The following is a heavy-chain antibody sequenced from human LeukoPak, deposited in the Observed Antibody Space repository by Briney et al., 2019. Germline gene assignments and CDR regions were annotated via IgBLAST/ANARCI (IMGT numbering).Heavy chain of an antibody. Sequence: GGSLRLSCAASGFTFSSYWMHWVRRAPGKGLVWVSRISSDGSSTTYADSVKGRFTISRDNAKNTLYLQMNSLRAEDTAVYYCGRGGKVEQLVLARWGQGSLVTVSS. CDR3: GRGGKVEQLVLAR. CDR2: ISSDGSST. D-gene: IGHD6-13*01. CDR1: GFTFSSYW. J-gene: IGHJ4*02. V-gene: IGHV3-74*01.